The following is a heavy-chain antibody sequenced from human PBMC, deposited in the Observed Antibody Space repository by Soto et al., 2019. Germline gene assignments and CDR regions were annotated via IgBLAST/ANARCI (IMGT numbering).Heavy chain of an antibody. CDR3: ARGPHIVVVTAIRGPYYSGMGV. V-gene: IGHV4-34*01. Sequence: PSETLSLTCAVYGGPFSGFYWSRIRQPPGKGLEGIGEINHSGSTNYNPSLKSRVTISVDTSKNQFSLKLSSVTAADTAVYYCARGPHIVVVTAIRGPYYSGMGVWGQGTTVTVSS. CDR1: GGPFSGFY. CDR2: INHSGST. J-gene: IGHJ6*02. D-gene: IGHD2-21*02.